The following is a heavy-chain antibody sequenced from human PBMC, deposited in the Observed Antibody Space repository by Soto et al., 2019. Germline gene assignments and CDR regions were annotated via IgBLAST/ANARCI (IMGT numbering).Heavy chain of an antibody. CDR1: GFYFNNYG. CDR3: AREDSIIIPAVSDF. D-gene: IGHD2-2*01. Sequence: GGSLRLSCAVSGFYFNNYGINWVRQAPGKGLEWVSSVSKSDYTYYSDSVKGRFAISRDNAKNSVSLQMNSLRPEDTAVYYCAREDSIIIPAVSDFWGQGTLVTVSS. V-gene: IGHV3-21*01. CDR2: VSKSDYT. J-gene: IGHJ4*02.